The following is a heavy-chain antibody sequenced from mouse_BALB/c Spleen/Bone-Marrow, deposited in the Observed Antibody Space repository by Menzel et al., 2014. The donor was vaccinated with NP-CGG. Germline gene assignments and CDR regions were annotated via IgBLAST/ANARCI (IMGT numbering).Heavy chain of an antibody. V-gene: IGHV1S127*01. D-gene: IGHD2-1*01. CDR3: ASPSDGNPFAY. Sequence: QVHVKQSGPQLVRPGASVKISCKASGYSFTSYWMHWVKQRPGQGLEWIGMIDPSDSETRLNQKFKDKATLTVDKSSSTAYMQRSSPTSEDSAVYYCASPSDGNPFAYWGQGTLVTVSA. CDR1: GYSFTSYW. J-gene: IGHJ3*01. CDR2: IDPSDSET.